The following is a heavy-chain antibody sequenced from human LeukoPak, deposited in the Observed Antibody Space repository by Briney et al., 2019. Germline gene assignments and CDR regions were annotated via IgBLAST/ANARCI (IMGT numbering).Heavy chain of an antibody. CDR1: GFTFSSYA. CDR2: ISGSGGST. D-gene: IGHD4-23*01. V-gene: IGHV3-23*01. Sequence: GGSLRLSCAASGFTFSSYAMSWVRQAPGKGLEWVSAISGSGGSTYYADSVKGRFTISRDNSKNTLYLQMNSLRAEDTAVYYCAKMPRGRWSGYYYGMDVWGQGTTVTVSS. CDR3: AKMPRGRWSGYYYGMDV. J-gene: IGHJ6*02.